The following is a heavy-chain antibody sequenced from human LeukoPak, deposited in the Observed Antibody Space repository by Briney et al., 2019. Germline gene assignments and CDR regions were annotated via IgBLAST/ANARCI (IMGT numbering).Heavy chain of an antibody. CDR3: ASDFRFLEDY. Sequence: GGSLRLSCAASGFTFSSYWMTWVRQAPGKGLEWVGNIKGDGSEKYYVDSVKGRFTISRDNAKNSLYLQMNSLRAEDTAVYYCASDFRFLEDYWGQGTLVTVSS. CDR2: IKGDGSEK. V-gene: IGHV3-7*01. CDR1: GFTFSSYW. J-gene: IGHJ4*02. D-gene: IGHD3-3*01.